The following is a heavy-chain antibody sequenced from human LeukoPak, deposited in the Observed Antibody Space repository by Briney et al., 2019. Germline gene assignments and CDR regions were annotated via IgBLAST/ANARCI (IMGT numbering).Heavy chain of an antibody. CDR3: ARETEMANLDY. CDR2: IKQDGSEK. CDR1: GFTFSSYA. D-gene: IGHD5-24*01. V-gene: IGHV3-7*04. Sequence: PGGSLRLSCAASGFTFSSYAMHWVRQAPGKGLEWVANIKQDGSEKYYVDSVKGRFTISRDNAKKSLYLQMNSLRAEDTAVYYCARETEMANLDYWGQGTLVTVSS. J-gene: IGHJ4*02.